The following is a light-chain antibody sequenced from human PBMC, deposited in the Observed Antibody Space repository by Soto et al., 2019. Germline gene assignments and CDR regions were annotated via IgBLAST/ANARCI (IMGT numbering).Light chain of an antibody. CDR2: DAS. J-gene: IGKJ1*01. Sequence: EIVMTQSPATLSVSPGERATLSCRASQSVSSNLAWYQQKPGQAPRLLMYDASTRATGIPDRFSGSGSGTDFTLTISSLQSEDFAVYYCQQHTNWPPWTFGQGTKVEIK. CDR1: QSVSSN. V-gene: IGKV3-15*01. CDR3: QQHTNWPPWT.